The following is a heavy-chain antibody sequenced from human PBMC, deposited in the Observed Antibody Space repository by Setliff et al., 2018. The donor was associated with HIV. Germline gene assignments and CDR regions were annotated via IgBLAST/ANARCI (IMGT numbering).Heavy chain of an antibody. CDR3: AKGPRGLSLRYYFDF. V-gene: IGHV4-59*08. CDR2: ITYSGST. Sequence: SETLSLTCTVSGGSINSYYWSWIRQPPGKGLEWIGFITYSGSTNHNPSFESRVTMSVDTSKKQVSLKLNSVTSADTAIYYCAKGPRGLSLRYYFDFRAQGSQVTVSS. J-gene: IGHJ4*02. CDR1: GGSINSYY.